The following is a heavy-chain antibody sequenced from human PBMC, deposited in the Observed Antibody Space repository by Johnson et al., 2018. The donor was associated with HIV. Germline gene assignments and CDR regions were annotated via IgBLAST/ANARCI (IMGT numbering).Heavy chain of an antibody. CDR2: MYGGGST. V-gene: IGHV3-66*02. D-gene: IGHD4-17*01. CDR1: GFTFSDYY. Sequence: VQLVESGGGLVKPGGSLRLSCAASGFTFSDYYMSWIRQAPGKGLEWVSVMYGGGSTYHADSVKGRFTISRDNSKNTLYLQMNSLRAEDTAVYYCARPGGDYSAFDIWGQGTMVTVSS. CDR3: ARPGGDYSAFDI. J-gene: IGHJ3*02.